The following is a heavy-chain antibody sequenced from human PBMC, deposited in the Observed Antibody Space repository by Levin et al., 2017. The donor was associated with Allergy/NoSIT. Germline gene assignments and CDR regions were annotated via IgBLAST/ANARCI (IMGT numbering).Heavy chain of an antibody. J-gene: IGHJ4*02. CDR2: IKLNSGGT. CDR1: GYSFNGYY. D-gene: IGHD3-10*01. Sequence: GGSLRLSCKASGYSFNGYYMHWVRQAPGQGLEWVGRIKLNSGGTKFGQKFKGRVTMTWDTSISTAYMELTSLRSDDTAVYFCARLVHSPRGDLFLDYWGQGTLVTVSS. CDR3: ARLVHSPRGDLFLDY. V-gene: IGHV1-2*06.